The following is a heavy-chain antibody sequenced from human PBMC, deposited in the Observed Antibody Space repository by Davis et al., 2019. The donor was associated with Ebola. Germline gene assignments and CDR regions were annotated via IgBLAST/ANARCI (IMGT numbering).Heavy chain of an antibody. D-gene: IGHD5-18*01. V-gene: IGHV3-11*04. CDR2: ISSSGSTI. CDR1: GFTFSDYY. CDR3: ARGGYSYGFDY. J-gene: IGHJ4*02. Sequence: GESLKISCAASGFTFSDYYMSWIRQAPGKGLEWVSYISSSGSTIYYADSVKGRFTIFRDNAKNTLYLQMNSLRAEDTAVYYCARGGYSYGFDYWGQGTLVTVSS.